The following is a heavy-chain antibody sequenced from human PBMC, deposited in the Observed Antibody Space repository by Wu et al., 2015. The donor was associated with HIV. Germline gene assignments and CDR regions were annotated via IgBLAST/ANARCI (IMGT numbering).Heavy chain of an antibody. CDR2: IIPIFGTA. CDR3: ARAGGGDYDTGYYYYGMDV. J-gene: IGHJ6*02. CDR1: GGTFSSYA. V-gene: IGHV1-69*05. Sequence: QVQLVQSGAEVKKPGSSVKVSCKASGGTFSSYAISWVRQAPGQGLEWMGGIIPIFGTANYAQKFQGRVTITTDESTSTAYMELSSLRSEDTAVYYCARAGGGDYDTGYYYYGMDVWGQGTTVTVSS. D-gene: IGHD4-17*01.